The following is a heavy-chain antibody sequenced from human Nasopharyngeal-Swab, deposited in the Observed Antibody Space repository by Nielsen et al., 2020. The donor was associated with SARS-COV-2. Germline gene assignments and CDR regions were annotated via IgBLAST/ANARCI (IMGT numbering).Heavy chain of an antibody. V-gene: IGHV3-33*01. CDR1: GFTFSNYG. CDR3: ARDFAFSDSSGYYHF. CDR2: IWYDGSNK. J-gene: IGHJ4*02. Sequence: GGSLRLSCAASGFTFSNYGMHWVRQAPGKGLEWVAVIWYDGSNKYYADSVKGRFTISRDNSKNTLYLQMNSLRAEDTAVYYCARDFAFSDSSGYYHFWGQGTLVTSPQ. D-gene: IGHD3-22*01.